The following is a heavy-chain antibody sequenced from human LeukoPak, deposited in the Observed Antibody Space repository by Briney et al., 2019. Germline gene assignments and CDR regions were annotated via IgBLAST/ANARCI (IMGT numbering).Heavy chain of an antibody. D-gene: IGHD3-10*01. CDR1: GGSISSYY. J-gene: IGHJ6*04. V-gene: IGHV4-59*01. Sequence: SETLSLTCTVSGGSISSYYWSWLRQPPGKGLEWIGYIYYSGSTNYYPSLKSRVTISVDTSKNQFSLKLSSVTAADTAVYYCAVGGTYGSGSYYYYYGMDVWGKGTTVTVSS. CDR2: IYYSGST. CDR3: AVGGTYGSGSYYYYYGMDV.